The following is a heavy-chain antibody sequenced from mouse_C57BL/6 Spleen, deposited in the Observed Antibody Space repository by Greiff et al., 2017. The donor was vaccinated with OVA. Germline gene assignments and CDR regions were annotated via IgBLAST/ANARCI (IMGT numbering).Heavy chain of an antibody. CDR1: GYTFTSYW. CDR3: AIEEWLLPLDY. Sequence: QVQLQQPGAELVKPGASVKVSCKASGYTFTSYWMHWVKQRPGQGLECIGRIHPSDSDTNYNQKFKGKATLTVDKSSSTAYMQLSSLTSEDSAVYYCAIEEWLLPLDYWGQGTSVTVSS. V-gene: IGHV1-74*01. D-gene: IGHD2-3*01. J-gene: IGHJ4*01. CDR2: IHPSDSDT.